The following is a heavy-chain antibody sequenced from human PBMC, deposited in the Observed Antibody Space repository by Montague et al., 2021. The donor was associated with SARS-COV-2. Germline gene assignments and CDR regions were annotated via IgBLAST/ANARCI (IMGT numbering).Heavy chain of an antibody. D-gene: IGHD3-9*01. CDR1: GGSVSSGSCY. Sequence: SETLSLTCTVSGGSVSSGSCYWSWIRQPPGKGLEWIGYIYYSGSTNYNPSLKSRVTISVDTSKNQFSLKLSSVTAADTAVYYCARDRGQTYYDILTGRALSVDFANGMDVWGQGTTVTVSS. CDR3: ARDRGQTYYDILTGRALSVDFANGMDV. J-gene: IGHJ6*02. CDR2: IYYSGST. V-gene: IGHV4-61*01.